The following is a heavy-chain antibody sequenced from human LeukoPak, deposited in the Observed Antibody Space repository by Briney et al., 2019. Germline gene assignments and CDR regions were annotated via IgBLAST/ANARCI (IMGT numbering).Heavy chain of an antibody. Sequence: GGSLRLSCAASGFTFSSYAMSWVRQAPGKGLEWVSATSGSGGSTYYADSVKGRFPISRDNSKNTLYLQMNSLRAEDTAVYYCAKDESGSYWVGAFDIWGQGTMVTVSS. CDR3: AKDESGSYWVGAFDI. CDR1: GFTFSSYA. V-gene: IGHV3-23*01. CDR2: TSGSGGST. D-gene: IGHD1-26*01. J-gene: IGHJ3*02.